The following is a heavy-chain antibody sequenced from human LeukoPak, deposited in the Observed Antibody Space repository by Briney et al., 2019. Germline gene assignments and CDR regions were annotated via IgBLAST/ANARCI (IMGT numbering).Heavy chain of an antibody. V-gene: IGHV3-7*01. D-gene: IGHD3-3*01. CDR3: ARGDNYDFWSGYYRNYYYYYMDV. CDR2: IKQDGSEK. J-gene: IGHJ6*03. CDR1: GFTFSSYS. Sequence: GGSLRLSCGASGFTFSSYSMHWVRQAPGKGLEWVANIKQDGSEKYYVDSVKGRFTISRDNAKNSLYLQMNSLRAEDTAAYYCARGDNYDFWSGYYRNYYYYYMDVWGKGTTVTVSS.